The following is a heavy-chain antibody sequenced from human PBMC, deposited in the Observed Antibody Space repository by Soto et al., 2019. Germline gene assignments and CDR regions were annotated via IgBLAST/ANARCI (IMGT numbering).Heavy chain of an antibody. V-gene: IGHV1-3*01. CDR3: VRENYYYGMDV. J-gene: IGHJ6*02. Sequence: ASVKVSCKASGYTFTSYAIHWVRQAPGQRLEWMGWINAGGGSTDYADSVKGRFAISRDISRNTLYLQLNSLRAEDTAVYYCVRENYYYGMDVWGHGTTVTVSS. CDR2: INAGGGST. CDR1: GYTFTSYA.